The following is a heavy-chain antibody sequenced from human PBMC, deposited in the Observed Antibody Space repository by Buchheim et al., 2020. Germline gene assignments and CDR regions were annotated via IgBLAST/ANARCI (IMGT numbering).Heavy chain of an antibody. CDR2: IRSKAYGGTT. D-gene: IGHD4-17*01. Sequence: EVQLVESGGGLVQPGRSLRLSCTASGFTFGDYAMSWVRQAPGKGLEWVGFIRSKAYGGTTEYAASVKGRFTTSRDDSKSIAYLQMNSLKTEDTAVYYCTRADLRGDYGDHDYWGQGTL. CDR1: GFTFGDYA. CDR3: TRADLRGDYGDHDY. V-gene: IGHV3-49*04. J-gene: IGHJ4*02.